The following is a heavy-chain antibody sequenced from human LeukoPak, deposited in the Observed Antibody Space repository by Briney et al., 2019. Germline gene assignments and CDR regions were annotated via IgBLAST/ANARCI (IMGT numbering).Heavy chain of an antibody. D-gene: IGHD3-9*01. J-gene: IGHJ3*02. V-gene: IGHV4-34*01. CDR2: INHSGST. Sequence: SETLSLTCAVYGGSFSGYYWSWIRQPPGKGLEWIGEINHSGSTNYNPSLKSRVTISVDTSKNQFSLKLSSVTAADTAVYYCATTQYYDILTGFQGDAFDIWGQGTMVTVSS. CDR3: ATTQYYDILTGFQGDAFDI. CDR1: GGSFSGYY.